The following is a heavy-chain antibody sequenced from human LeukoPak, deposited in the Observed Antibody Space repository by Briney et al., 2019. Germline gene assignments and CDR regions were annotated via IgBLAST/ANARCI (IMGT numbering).Heavy chain of an antibody. D-gene: IGHD3-22*01. V-gene: IGHV3-30*03. CDR3: ASHYYDSSGYHFQH. J-gene: IGHJ1*01. CDR1: GFTFSSYS. CDR2: ISYDGSNK. Sequence: GGSLRLSCAASGFTFSSYSMNWVRQAPGKGLEWVAVISYDGSNKYYADSVKGRFTISRDNSKNTLYLQMNSLRAEDTAVYYCASHYYDSSGYHFQHWGQGTLVTVSS.